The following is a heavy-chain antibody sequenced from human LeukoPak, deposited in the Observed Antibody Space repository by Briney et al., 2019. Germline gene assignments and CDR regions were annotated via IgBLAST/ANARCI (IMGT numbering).Heavy chain of an antibody. CDR1: GFTFSNDW. CDR2: INTDGSTT. J-gene: IGHJ4*02. Sequence: TGGSLRLSCAASGFTFSNDWMHWVRQAPGKGLVWVSRINTDGSTTTYADSVKGRVTISRDNAKNTLYLQMNSLRVEDTAVYYCARSRGGSYHYWGQGTLVTVSS. CDR3: ARSRGGSYHY. D-gene: IGHD3-16*02. V-gene: IGHV3-74*01.